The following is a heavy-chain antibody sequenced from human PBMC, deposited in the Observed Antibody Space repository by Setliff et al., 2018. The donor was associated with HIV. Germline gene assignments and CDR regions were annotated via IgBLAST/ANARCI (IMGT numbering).Heavy chain of an antibody. Sequence: PSETLSLTCTVSGGSISSSSYYWGWIRQPPGKGLEWIGSIYYSGSTYYNPSLKSRVTISVDTSKNQFSLKLSSVTAADTAVYYCARDRPDLYYDSSGDAFDIWGQGTMVTVSS. CDR2: IYYSGST. D-gene: IGHD3-22*01. CDR3: ARDRPDLYYDSSGDAFDI. J-gene: IGHJ3*02. CDR1: GGSISSSSYY. V-gene: IGHV4-39*07.